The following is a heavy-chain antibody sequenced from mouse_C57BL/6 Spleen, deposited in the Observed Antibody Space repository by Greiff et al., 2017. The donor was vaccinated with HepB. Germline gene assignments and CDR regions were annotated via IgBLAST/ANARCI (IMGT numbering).Heavy chain of an antibody. CDR3: ARSLITTVVAYYAMDY. CDR2: IRNKANGYTT. CDR1: GFTFTDYY. V-gene: IGHV7-3*01. J-gene: IGHJ4*01. Sequence: EVKVVESGGGLVQPGGSLSLSCAASGFTFTDYYMSWVRQPPGKALEWLGFIRNKANGYTTEYSASVKGRFTISRDNSQSILYLQMNALRAEDSATYYCARSLITTVVAYYAMDYWGQGTSVTVSS. D-gene: IGHD1-1*01.